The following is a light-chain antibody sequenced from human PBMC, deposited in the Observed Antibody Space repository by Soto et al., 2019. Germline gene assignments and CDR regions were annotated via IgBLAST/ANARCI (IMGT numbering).Light chain of an antibody. CDR2: DAS. Sequence: QMTQFPSTLSASVGDRLTITCRASQTTTTWLAWYQQKPGTAPKLLIYDASSLEGGVPSRFSASGSGTEFTLTISSLQPDDLATYYCQQYISYPYTFGQGTKVDIK. J-gene: IGKJ2*01. CDR1: QTTTTW. V-gene: IGKV1-5*01. CDR3: QQYISYPYT.